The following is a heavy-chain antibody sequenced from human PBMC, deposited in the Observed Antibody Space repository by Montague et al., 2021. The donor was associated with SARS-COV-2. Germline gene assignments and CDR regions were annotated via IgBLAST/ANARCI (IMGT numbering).Heavy chain of an antibody. CDR1: GFTFSSYS. J-gene: IGHJ4*02. D-gene: IGHD3-22*01. CDR3: ARDPGYYYDSSGLIDY. Sequence: SLRLSCAASGFTFSSYSMNWVRQAPGKGLEWVSSISSSSSYIYYADSVNGRFTISRDNAKNSLYLQMNSLRAEDTAVYSCARDPGYYYDSSGLIDYWGQGNLVTVS. CDR2: ISSSSSYI. V-gene: IGHV3-21*01.